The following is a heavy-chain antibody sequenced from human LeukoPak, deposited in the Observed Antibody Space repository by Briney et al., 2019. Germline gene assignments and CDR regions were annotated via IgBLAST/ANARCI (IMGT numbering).Heavy chain of an antibody. CDR2: IKQDGSEK. D-gene: IGHD6-13*01. J-gene: IGHJ1*01. CDR1: GSTFSSYW. CDR3: ARGKPIAAAPH. V-gene: IGHV3-7*01. Sequence: GGSLRLSCAASGSTFSSYWMSWVRQAPGKGLEWVANIKQDGSEKYYVDSVKGRFTISRDNAKNSLYLQMNSLRAEDTAVYYCARGKPIAAAPHWGQGTLVTVSS.